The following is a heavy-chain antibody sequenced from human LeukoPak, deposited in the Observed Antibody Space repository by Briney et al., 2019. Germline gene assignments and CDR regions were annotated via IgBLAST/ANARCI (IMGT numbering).Heavy chain of an antibody. Sequence: GGSLRLSCAASGFTFSSYSMNWVRQAPGKGLEWVSSIRSSDTYIYYADSVRGRFTISRDNAKNSLYLQMNSLRAEDTAVYYCARRGESGSYPDYYYMDVWGKGTTVTVSS. CDR1: GFTFSSYS. D-gene: IGHD1-26*01. V-gene: IGHV3-21*01. J-gene: IGHJ6*03. CDR3: ARRGESGSYPDYYYMDV. CDR2: IRSSDTYI.